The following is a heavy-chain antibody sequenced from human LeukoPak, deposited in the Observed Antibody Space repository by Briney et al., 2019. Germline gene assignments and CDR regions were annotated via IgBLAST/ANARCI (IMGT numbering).Heavy chain of an antibody. CDR1: GFTFSNYG. CDR3: ARRIPVAGFFDY. Sequence: GGSLRLSCAASGFTFSNYGMHWVRQAPGKGLEWVAVIWSEGNNKYYVDSVKGRFTISRDNSKNTLDLQLNSLRAEDTAVYYCARRIPVAGFFDYWGQGTLVTVSS. V-gene: IGHV3-33*01. CDR2: IWSEGNNK. J-gene: IGHJ4*02. D-gene: IGHD6-19*01.